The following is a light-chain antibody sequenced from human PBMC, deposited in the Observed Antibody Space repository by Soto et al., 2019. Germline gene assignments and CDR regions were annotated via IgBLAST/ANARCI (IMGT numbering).Light chain of an antibody. CDR2: ANN. Sequence: QSALTQPPSVSGAPGQRVTISCTGSSSNIGAGYDVHWYQQLPGTAPRLLIYANNNRPSGVPDRFSGSKSGTSASLAITGLQAEDEADYYCQSYDSSLKVFGGGTKLTVL. CDR3: QSYDSSLKV. V-gene: IGLV1-40*01. J-gene: IGLJ2*01. CDR1: SSNIGAGYD.